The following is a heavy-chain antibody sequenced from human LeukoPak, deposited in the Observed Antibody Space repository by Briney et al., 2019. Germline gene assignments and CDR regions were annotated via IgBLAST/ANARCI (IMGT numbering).Heavy chain of an antibody. Sequence: SETLSLTCTVSGGSISRSNYFWGWIRQPPGKGLEWIGSIYYSGSTYYNPSLRSRVTISVDTSKNQFSLKLSSVTAADTAVYYCARAYSSRNWFDPWGQGTLVTVSS. D-gene: IGHD6-13*01. CDR3: ARAYSSRNWFDP. CDR2: IYYSGST. V-gene: IGHV4-39*07. J-gene: IGHJ5*02. CDR1: GGSISRSNYF.